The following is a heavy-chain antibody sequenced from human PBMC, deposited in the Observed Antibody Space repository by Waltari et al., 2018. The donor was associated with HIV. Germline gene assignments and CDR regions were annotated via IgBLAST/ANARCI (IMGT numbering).Heavy chain of an antibody. D-gene: IGHD3-3*01. J-gene: IGHJ6*02. V-gene: IGHV1-3*01. CDR1: GYSFISYA. Sequence: QVQLVQSGAVVKKPGASVRISCETSGYSFISYALHWVRQAPGQRLEWLGWINVGKYNTKYSQKFQDRVTITGDTSASTGDMELSSLRSEDTAVYFCARDYDFWSGGYHYYGMDVWGQGTTVTVSS. CDR3: ARDYDFWSGGYHYYGMDV. CDR2: INVGKYNT.